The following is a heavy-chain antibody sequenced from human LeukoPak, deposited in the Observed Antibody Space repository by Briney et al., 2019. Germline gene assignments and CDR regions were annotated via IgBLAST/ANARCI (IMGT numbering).Heavy chain of an antibody. CDR1: GYTFTGYY. D-gene: IGHD3-16*02. Sequence: VASVKVSCKASGYTFTGYYMHWVRQAPGQGLEWMGWINPNSGGTNYARKFRGRVTMTRDTSISTAYMELSRLRSDDTAVYYCARSEYDYVWGSYRHDGGFDYWGQGTLVTVSS. CDR3: ARSEYDYVWGSYRHDGGFDY. V-gene: IGHV1-2*02. CDR2: INPNSGGT. J-gene: IGHJ4*02.